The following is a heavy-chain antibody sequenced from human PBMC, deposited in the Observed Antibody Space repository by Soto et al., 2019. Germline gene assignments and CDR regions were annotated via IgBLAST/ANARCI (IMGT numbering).Heavy chain of an antibody. CDR1: GFTFGIYE. J-gene: IGHJ5*02. CDR3: ASLCGGDCYSHNWFDP. D-gene: IGHD2-21*02. Sequence: GGSLRLSCAASGFTFGIYEMNWVRHAPGKGLEWVSYISSSGSTIYYADSVKGRFTISRDNAKNSLYLQMNSLRAEDTAVYYCASLCGGDCYSHNWFDPWGQGTLVTVSS. CDR2: ISSSGSTI. V-gene: IGHV3-48*03.